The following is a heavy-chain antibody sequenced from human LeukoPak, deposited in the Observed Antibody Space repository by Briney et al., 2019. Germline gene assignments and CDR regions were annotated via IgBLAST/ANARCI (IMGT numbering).Heavy chain of an antibody. D-gene: IGHD4-17*01. Sequence: RSSETLSLTCTVSGGSISSYYWSWIRQPPGKGLEWIGYIYYSGSTNYNPSLKSRVTISVDTSKNQFSLKLSSVTAADTAVYYCASRTYDDYATKRSLTGGDWYFDLWGRGTLVTVSS. CDR1: GGSISSYY. V-gene: IGHV4-59*01. CDR3: ASRTYDDYATKRSLTGGDWYFDL. CDR2: IYYSGST. J-gene: IGHJ2*01.